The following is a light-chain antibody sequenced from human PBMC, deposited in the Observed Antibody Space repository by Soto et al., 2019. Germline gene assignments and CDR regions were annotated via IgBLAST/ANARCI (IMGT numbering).Light chain of an antibody. V-gene: IGKV1-39*01. CDR2: AAS. CDR3: QQTYSTPRT. Sequence: DIHITHAPSSLSASVGDRVTITWRASQSIDKYLSWFQQTPGNAPKLLIYAASVLQSGVPSRFSGSGSGTDFTLTINSLQREDFATYYCQQTYSTPRTFGGGTKVDI. J-gene: IGKJ4*01. CDR1: QSIDKY.